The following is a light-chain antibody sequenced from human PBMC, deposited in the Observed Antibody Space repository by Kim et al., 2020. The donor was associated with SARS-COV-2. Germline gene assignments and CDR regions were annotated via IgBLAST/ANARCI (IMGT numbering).Light chain of an antibody. Sequence: QTTTISCTGTSSAVGCYNHVSWYQHHPGKAPKLMIYDVTKRPSGVPDRFSGPKSGNTASLTISGLQAEDEADYYCCSYAGSYTFYVFGTGTKVTVL. CDR2: DVT. V-gene: IGLV2-11*01. CDR1: SSAVGCYNH. CDR3: CSYAGSYTFYV. J-gene: IGLJ1*01.